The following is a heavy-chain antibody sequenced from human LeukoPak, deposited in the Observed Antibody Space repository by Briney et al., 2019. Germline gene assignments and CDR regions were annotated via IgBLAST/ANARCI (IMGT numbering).Heavy chain of an antibody. V-gene: IGHV4-59*01. Sequence: PQTLCPSCAVSVGAINSYYTGWVPDPPEKGLGRIGDISFSGGANYNPSLKSRVTLSSDTPQNQLSLELRSLTPAHTAVYYCARNADVSGYFYYFEYWGQGVLGTVSS. CDR1: VGAINSYY. D-gene: IGHD3-3*01. CDR3: ARNADVSGYFYYFEY. CDR2: ISFSGGA. J-gene: IGHJ4*02.